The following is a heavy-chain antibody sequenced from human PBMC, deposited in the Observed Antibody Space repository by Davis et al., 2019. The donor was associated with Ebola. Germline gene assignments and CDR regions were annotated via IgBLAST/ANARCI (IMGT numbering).Heavy chain of an antibody. CDR2: IYWNDDE. V-gene: IGHV2-5*01. CDR3: AHRPFSSGPFAY. CDR1: GFSLTTTGVG. J-gene: IGHJ4*02. Sequence: SGPTLVKPTQTLTLTCTFSGFSLTTTGVGVGWIRQPPGKALECLALIYWNDDERYSPSLKSRLTITKNTSKNQVVLTMTNMDPVDTATYYCAHRPFSSGPFAYWGQGTLVTVSS. D-gene: IGHD6-25*01.